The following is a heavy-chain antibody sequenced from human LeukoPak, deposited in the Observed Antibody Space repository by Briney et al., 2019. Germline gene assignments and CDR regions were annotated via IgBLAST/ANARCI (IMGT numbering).Heavy chain of an antibody. D-gene: IGHD3-10*01. J-gene: IGHJ4*02. CDR3: ARQYYYGSEIPYFDY. CDR2: INPNSGGT. V-gene: IGHV1-2*02. CDR1: GYTFTGYY. Sequence: GASVKVSCTASGYTFTGYYMHWVRQAPGQGLEWMGWINPNSGGTNYAQKFQGRVTMTRDTSISTAYMELSRLRSDDTAVYYCARQYYYGSEIPYFDYWGQGTLVTVSS.